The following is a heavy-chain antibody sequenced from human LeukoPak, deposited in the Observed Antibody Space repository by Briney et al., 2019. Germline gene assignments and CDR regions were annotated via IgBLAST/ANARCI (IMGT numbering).Heavy chain of an antibody. CDR1: EYTFTGSY. CDR3: ATGTTGFFDY. V-gene: IGHV1-2*02. J-gene: IGHJ4*02. Sequence: ASVKVSCKASEYTFTGSYIHWLRQAPGQGPEWMGWINPNSGGTNYAQKFQGRVTMTRDTSINTANMELNSLTSDDTAVYYCATGTTGFFDYRDQGTLVTVSS. CDR2: INPNSGGT. D-gene: IGHD1-7*01.